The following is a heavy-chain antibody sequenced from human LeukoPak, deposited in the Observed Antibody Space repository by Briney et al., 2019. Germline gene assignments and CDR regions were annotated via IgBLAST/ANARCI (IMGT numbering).Heavy chain of an antibody. CDR3: AKCSTGAGSFYYHYYMDV. V-gene: IGHV3-66*02. CDR1: GFTVITNY. J-gene: IGHJ6*03. CDR2: IYSGGTT. Sequence: GGSLRLSCEASGFTVITNYMSWVRQAPGKGLEWVSVIYSGGTTYYADSVKGRFTISRDTSKNTLYLQMNSLRAEDTAVYYCAKCSTGAGSFYYHYYMDVWGKGTMVTVSS. D-gene: IGHD2-8*01.